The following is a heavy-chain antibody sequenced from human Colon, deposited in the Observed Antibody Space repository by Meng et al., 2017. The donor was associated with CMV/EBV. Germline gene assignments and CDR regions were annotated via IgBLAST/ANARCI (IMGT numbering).Heavy chain of an antibody. D-gene: IGHD3-3*01. CDR1: VVSFSVDY. V-gene: IGHV4-34*01. CDR2: INHCGST. J-gene: IGHJ6*02. Sequence: QTLSLTCAVSVVSFSVDYCSWSRQPPGKGLEGIGEINHCGSTNYNPSLKSRVTISVDTSKNQFSLKLSSVTAADTAVYSCARVEFWSGYPHYYYYGMDVWGQGTTVT. CDR3: ARVEFWSGYPHYYYYGMDV.